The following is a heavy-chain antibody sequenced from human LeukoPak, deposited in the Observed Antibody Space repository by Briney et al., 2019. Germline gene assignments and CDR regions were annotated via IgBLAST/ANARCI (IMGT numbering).Heavy chain of an antibody. CDR1: GFTFSNAW. J-gene: IGHJ4*02. V-gene: IGHV3-15*01. Sequence: GGSLRLSCAASGFTFSNAWMSWVRQAPGKGLEWVGRIKSKTDGGTTDYAAPVKGRFTISRDGSKNTLYLQMNSLKTEDTAVYYCTTDPTMIVVVITDYWGQGTLVTVSS. D-gene: IGHD3-22*01. CDR3: TTDPTMIVVVITDY. CDR2: IKSKTDGGTT.